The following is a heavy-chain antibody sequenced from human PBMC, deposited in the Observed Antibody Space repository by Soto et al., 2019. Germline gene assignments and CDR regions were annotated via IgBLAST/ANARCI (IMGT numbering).Heavy chain of an antibody. CDR1: GFTFSSYA. Sequence: EVQLLESGGGLVQPGGSLRLSCAASGFTFSSYAMRWVRQAPGKGLEWVSRISGSGGSTYYADSVKGRVTISRDNSKHTLYLQMTTLRAEDTAVYYCARTLYYYDSSGYYSYWGQGTLVTVSS. CDR3: ARTLYYYDSSGYYSY. V-gene: IGHV3-23*01. J-gene: IGHJ4*02. D-gene: IGHD3-22*01. CDR2: ISGSGGST.